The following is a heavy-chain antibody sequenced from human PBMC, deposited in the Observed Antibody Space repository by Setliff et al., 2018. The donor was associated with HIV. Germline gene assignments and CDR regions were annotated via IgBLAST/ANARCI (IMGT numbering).Heavy chain of an antibody. V-gene: IGHV5-51*01. Sequence: GESLKISCKGSGYSFTSYWIGWVRQMPGKGLEWMGIIHPGDSDIRYSPSFQGQVTFSADKSISTAYLQWSSLKASVTTMYYCARSSGSGSYYNLGYWGQGTLVTVSS. CDR3: ARSSGSGSYYNLGY. CDR1: GYSFTSYW. D-gene: IGHD3-10*01. CDR2: IHPGDSDI. J-gene: IGHJ4*02.